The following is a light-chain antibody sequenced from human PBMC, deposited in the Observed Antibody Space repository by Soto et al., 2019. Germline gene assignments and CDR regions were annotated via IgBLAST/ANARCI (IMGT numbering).Light chain of an antibody. CDR1: QSLLHSDGYNY. J-gene: IGKJ5*01. Sequence: VMTQSPLSLPVTPGEAASISFRSSQSLLHSDGYNYLDWDLQKPGQSPQLLIYLGSNRASGVPDRFSGSGSGTDFTLKISRVEAEDVGVYYCMQGTHWPPITFGQGTRLEI. CDR3: MQGTHWPPIT. V-gene: IGKV2-28*01. CDR2: LGS.